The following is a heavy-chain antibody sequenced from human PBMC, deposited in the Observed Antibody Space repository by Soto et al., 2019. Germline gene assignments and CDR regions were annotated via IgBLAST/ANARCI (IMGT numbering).Heavy chain of an antibody. Sequence: VGSLRLSCAASGFTFDDYTMHWVRQAPGKGLEWVSLISWDGGSTYYADSVKGRFTISRDNSKNSLYLQMNSLRTEDTALYYCAKEVNRYSGSFRYYYYGMDVWGQGTTVTVSS. CDR3: AKEVNRYSGSFRYYYYGMDV. V-gene: IGHV3-43*01. CDR2: ISWDGGST. CDR1: GFTFDDYT. D-gene: IGHD1-26*01. J-gene: IGHJ6*02.